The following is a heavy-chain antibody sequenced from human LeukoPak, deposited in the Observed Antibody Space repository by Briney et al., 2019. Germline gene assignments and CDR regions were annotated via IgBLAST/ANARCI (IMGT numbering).Heavy chain of an antibody. Sequence: SETLSPTCAVYGGSFSSYYWSWIRQPPGKGLEWIGYIYYSGSSNYNPSLKSRVTISVDTSKNQLSLKLNSVTAADTAVYYCASSVDTSMVNYWGQGTLVTVSS. CDR3: ASSVDTSMVNY. CDR2: IYYSGSS. D-gene: IGHD5-18*01. V-gene: IGHV4-59*01. J-gene: IGHJ4*02. CDR1: GGSFSSYY.